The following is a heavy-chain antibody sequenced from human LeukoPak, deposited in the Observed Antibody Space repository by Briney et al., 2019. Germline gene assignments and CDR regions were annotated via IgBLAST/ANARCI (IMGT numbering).Heavy chain of an antibody. CDR2: IYYSGST. J-gene: IGHJ5*02. CDR3: ASLVWGDNWFDP. D-gene: IGHD3-16*01. Sequence: SETLSLTCTVSGGSISSSSYYWGWIRQPPGKGLEWIGSIYYSGSTYYNPSLKSRVTISVDTSKNQFSLKLSSVTAADTAVYYCASLVWGDNWFDPWGQGTLVTVSS. V-gene: IGHV4-39*07. CDR1: GGSISSSSYY.